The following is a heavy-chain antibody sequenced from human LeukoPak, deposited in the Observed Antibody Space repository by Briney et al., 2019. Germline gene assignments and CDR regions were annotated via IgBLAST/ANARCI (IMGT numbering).Heavy chain of an antibody. CDR3: ARDGHSSGSFDY. J-gene: IGHJ4*02. Sequence: GGSLRLSCAASGFTFSSYGMHWVRQAPGKGLEWVAVRSYDGSNKYYADSVKGRFTISRDNAKRSLYLQMNSLRPEDTAVYYCARDGHSSGSFDYWGQGTLVTVSS. V-gene: IGHV3-30*03. CDR2: RSYDGSNK. CDR1: GFTFSSYG. D-gene: IGHD3-10*01.